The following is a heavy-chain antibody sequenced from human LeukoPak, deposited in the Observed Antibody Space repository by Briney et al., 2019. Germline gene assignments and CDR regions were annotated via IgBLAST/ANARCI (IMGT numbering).Heavy chain of an antibody. CDR3: AKPVAGTGYFDY. CDR2: ISGSGGST. J-gene: IGHJ4*02. Sequence: PGGSLRLSCAASGFTFSNAWMSWVRQAPGKGLGWVSTISGSGGSTYYADSVKGRFTISRDNSKNTLYLQMNSLRAEDTAVYYCAKPVAGTGYFDYWGQGTLVTVSS. D-gene: IGHD6-19*01. CDR1: GFTFSNAW. V-gene: IGHV3-23*01.